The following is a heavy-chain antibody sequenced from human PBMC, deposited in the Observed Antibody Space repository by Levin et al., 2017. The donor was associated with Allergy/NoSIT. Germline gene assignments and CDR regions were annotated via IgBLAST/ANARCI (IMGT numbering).Heavy chain of an antibody. D-gene: IGHD5-24*01. CDR3: ARVRDGYNWDWYFDL. Sequence: GGSLRLSCAASGFTFSSYSMNWVRQAPGKGLEWVSYISSSSSTIYYADSVKGRFTISRDNAKNSLYLQMNSLRAEDTAVYYCARVRDGYNWDWYFDLWGRGTLVTVSS. J-gene: IGHJ2*01. V-gene: IGHV3-48*01. CDR1: GFTFSSYS. CDR2: ISSSSSTI.